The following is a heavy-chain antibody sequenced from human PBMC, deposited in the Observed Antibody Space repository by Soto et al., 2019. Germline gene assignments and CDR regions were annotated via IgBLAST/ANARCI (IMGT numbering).Heavy chain of an antibody. CDR1: GYSFTGYF. Sequence: SVKVSCKASGYSFTGYFMHWVRQAPGQGLEWMGLISPSGFSTSYAQRFQGRVTMTNDTSTSTFYMELSSLTSEDTAVYYCAREAVAFDYWGQGTLVTVSS. V-gene: IGHV1-46*01. J-gene: IGHJ4*02. D-gene: IGHD6-19*01. CDR2: ISPSGFST. CDR3: AREAVAFDY.